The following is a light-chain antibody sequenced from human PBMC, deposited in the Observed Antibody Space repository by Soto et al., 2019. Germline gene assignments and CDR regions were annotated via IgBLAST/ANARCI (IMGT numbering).Light chain of an antibody. CDR3: QQFNSDPWT. J-gene: IGKJ1*01. Sequence: DIQLTQSPSFLSASVGDRVAITCRASQGISTYLAWYQQKPGKAPELLIYAASTLQSGVPSRFSGSGSGTEFTLTISSLQTEDFATYYCQQFNSDPWTFGQGTKVEIK. CDR1: QGISTY. V-gene: IGKV1-9*01. CDR2: AAS.